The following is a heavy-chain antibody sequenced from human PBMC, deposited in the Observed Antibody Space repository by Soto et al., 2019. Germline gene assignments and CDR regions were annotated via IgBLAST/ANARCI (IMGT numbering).Heavy chain of an antibody. CDR1: GGTFSSYA. D-gene: IGHD5-12*01. Sequence: SVKVSCKASGGTFSSYAISWVRQAPGQGLEWMGGIIPIFGTANYAQKFQGRVTITADESTSTAYMELSSLRSEDTAVYYCARGDTYSGYDYYYYYGMDVWGQGNTVTVSS. V-gene: IGHV1-69*13. CDR3: ARGDTYSGYDYYYYYGMDV. CDR2: IIPIFGTA. J-gene: IGHJ6*02.